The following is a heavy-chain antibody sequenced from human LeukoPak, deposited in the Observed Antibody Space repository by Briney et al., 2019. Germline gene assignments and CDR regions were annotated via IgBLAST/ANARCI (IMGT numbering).Heavy chain of an antibody. CDR2: IYYSGST. Sequence: SETLSLTCTVSGGSISSYYWSWIRQPPGKGLEWIGYIYYSGSTNYNPSLKSRVTISVDTSKNQFSLKLSSVTAADTAVYYCARWSRGIAARYYYYYMDVWGKGITVTV. CDR1: GGSISSYY. CDR3: ARWSRGIAARYYYYYMDV. J-gene: IGHJ6*03. D-gene: IGHD6-6*01. V-gene: IGHV4-59*08.